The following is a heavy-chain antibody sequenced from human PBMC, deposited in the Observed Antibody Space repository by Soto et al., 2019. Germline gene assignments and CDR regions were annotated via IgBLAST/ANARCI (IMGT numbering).Heavy chain of an antibody. V-gene: IGHV3-23*01. D-gene: IGHD3-22*01. Sequence: EVQLLESGGALVQPGGSLRLSCVGSGFRFRNYGMSWVRQAPGKGLEWVSGISANADNAYSADSVKGRFTISRDNSKNTVYLQMNSLRAEDTAVYYCAKDLEWLLRHFENWGQGTLVTVSS. CDR3: AKDLEWLLRHFEN. CDR2: ISANADNA. CDR1: GFRFRNYG. J-gene: IGHJ4*02.